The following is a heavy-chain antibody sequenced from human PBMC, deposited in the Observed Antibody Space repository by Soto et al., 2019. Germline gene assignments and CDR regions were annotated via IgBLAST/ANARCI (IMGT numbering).Heavy chain of an antibody. V-gene: IGHV3-48*04. D-gene: IGHD5-12*01. CDR2: ISSSGSTM. J-gene: IGHJ5*02. CDR1: GFTFSSYN. CDR3: ARGQRWLQA. Sequence: PGGSLRLSCAASGFTFSSYNMNWVRQAPGKGLEWVSYISSSGSTMYYADSVKGRFTISRDNAKNSLYLQMNSLKADDTAVYYCARGQRWLQAWSQGTLVTVSS.